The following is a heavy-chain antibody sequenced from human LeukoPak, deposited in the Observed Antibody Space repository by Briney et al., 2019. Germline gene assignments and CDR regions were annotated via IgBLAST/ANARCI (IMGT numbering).Heavy chain of an antibody. V-gene: IGHV3-74*01. J-gene: IGHJ4*02. Sequence: GGSLTLSCAASGFSISTYWMYWVRQAPGKGLMWVSRINSDGSTTSYADSVEGRFIISRDNAKNTLFLEMNSLRAEDTAVYYCAREGFFDCWGRGSLVTVSS. CDR3: AREGFFDC. CDR2: INSDGSTT. CDR1: GFSISTYW.